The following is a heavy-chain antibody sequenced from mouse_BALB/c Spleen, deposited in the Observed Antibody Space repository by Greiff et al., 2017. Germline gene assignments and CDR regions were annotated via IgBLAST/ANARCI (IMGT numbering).Heavy chain of an antibody. V-gene: IGHV14-3*02. D-gene: IGHD1-1*01. CDR3: ARSLVATYDYYAMDY. CDR2: IDPANGNT. CDR1: GFNIKDTY. J-gene: IGHJ4*01. Sequence: EVQGVESGAELVKPGASVKLSCTASGFNIKDTYMHWVKQRPEQGLEWIGRIDPANGNTKYDPKFQGKATITADTSSNTAYLQLSSLTSEDTAVYYCARSLVATYDYYAMDYWGQGTSVTVSS.